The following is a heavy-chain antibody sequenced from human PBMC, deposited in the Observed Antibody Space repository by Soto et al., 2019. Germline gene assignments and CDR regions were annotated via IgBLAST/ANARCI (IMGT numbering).Heavy chain of an antibody. J-gene: IGHJ4*02. CDR1: GYSFSSYG. D-gene: IGHD3-22*01. Sequence: GASVKVSCKAYGYSFSSYGINWVRQAPGQGLEWMGWINPNNGNRNYAQKFEDRVTMTTSTSTNTVSLELRSLKSDDTAIYYCARDRLRGYDSSGFYSWGQGTLVTSPQ. CDR2: INPNNGNR. CDR3: ARDRLRGYDSSGFYS. V-gene: IGHV1-18*01.